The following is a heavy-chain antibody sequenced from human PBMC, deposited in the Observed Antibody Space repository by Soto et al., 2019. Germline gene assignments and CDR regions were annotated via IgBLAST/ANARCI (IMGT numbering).Heavy chain of an antibody. CDR1: GYTFTSYD. V-gene: IGHV1-8*01. J-gene: IGHJ5*02. Sequence: QVQLVQSGAEVKRPGASVKVSCKASGYTFTSYDINWVRQATGQGLEWVGWMNPNSGNTGYGQKFRGRVTMTRDISTSTTSMGLSAISSEDTAVHYCARVFRDYVGPGGWFDLWGQGTLVTVS. CDR2: MNPNSGNT. D-gene: IGHD4-17*01. CDR3: ARVFRDYVGPGGWFDL.